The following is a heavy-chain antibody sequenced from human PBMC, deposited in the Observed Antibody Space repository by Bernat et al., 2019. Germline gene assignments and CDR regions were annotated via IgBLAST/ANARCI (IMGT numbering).Heavy chain of an antibody. CDR1: GFTFSSYA. V-gene: IGHV3-30-3*01. J-gene: IGHJ4*02. CDR3: ARTPMVRGVAIDY. D-gene: IGHD3-10*01. Sequence: QVQLVESGGGVVQPGRSLRLSCAASGFTFSSYAMHWVRQAPGKGLEWVAVISYDGSNKYYADSVKGRFTISRDNSKNTLYLQMNSLRAEDAAVYYCARTPMVRGVAIDYWGQGTLVTVSS. CDR2: ISYDGSNK.